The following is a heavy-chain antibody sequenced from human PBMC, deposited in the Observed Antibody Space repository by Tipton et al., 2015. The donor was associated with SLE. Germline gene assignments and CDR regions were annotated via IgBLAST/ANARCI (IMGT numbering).Heavy chain of an antibody. CDR1: GGSISSGDYY. CDR3: ARGARGSYYAVAFDI. D-gene: IGHD3-10*01. Sequence: TLSLTCTVSGGSISSGDYYWSWIRQPPGKGLEWIGYIYYSGITHYNPSLKSRLSISIDTSKNQFSLKLSSVTAADTAVYYCARGARGSYYAVAFDIWGQGTMVTVSS. J-gene: IGHJ3*02. CDR2: IYYSGIT. V-gene: IGHV4-30-4*01.